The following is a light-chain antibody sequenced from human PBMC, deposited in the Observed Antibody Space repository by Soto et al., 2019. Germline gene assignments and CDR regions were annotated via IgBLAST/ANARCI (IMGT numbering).Light chain of an antibody. V-gene: IGKV1-5*01. Sequence: DIQMTQSPSTLSASVGDRVTITCRASQSITNWVAWYQQKVGRAPKLLLYDASTLETGVPSRFSGSGSGTEFTLTISSLQPDDFATYYCQQYKIYWETFGQGTRVEIK. J-gene: IGKJ1*01. CDR3: QQYKIYWET. CDR2: DAS. CDR1: QSITNW.